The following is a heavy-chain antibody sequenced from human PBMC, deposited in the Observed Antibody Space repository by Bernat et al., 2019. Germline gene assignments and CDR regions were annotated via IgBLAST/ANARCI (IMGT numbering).Heavy chain of an antibody. V-gene: IGHV3-30*01. CDR1: GFTFSSYA. CDR2: ISYDGSNK. Sequence: QVQLVESGGGVVQAGRSLRLSCAASGFTFSSYAMHWVRQAPGKGLEWVAVISYDGSNKYYADSVKGRFTISRDNSKNTLYLQMNSLRAEDTAVYYCARDAGYYFDYWGQGTLVTVSS. J-gene: IGHJ4*02. CDR3: ARDAGYYFDY.